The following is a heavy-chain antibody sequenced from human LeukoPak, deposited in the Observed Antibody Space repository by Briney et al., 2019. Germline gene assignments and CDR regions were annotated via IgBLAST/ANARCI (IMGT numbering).Heavy chain of an antibody. CDR2: ISVHNGNT. CDR1: GYTFISYA. Sequence: ASVKVSCKTSGYTFISYAISWVQQAPGQGLEWMGWISVHNGNTNYAQKFQGRVTLTTDTSTSTAYMELRSLRSDDTAVYYCARERSYDSSGYYRNNWFDPWGQGTLVTVSS. J-gene: IGHJ5*02. CDR3: ARERSYDSSGYYRNNWFDP. D-gene: IGHD3-22*01. V-gene: IGHV1-18*04.